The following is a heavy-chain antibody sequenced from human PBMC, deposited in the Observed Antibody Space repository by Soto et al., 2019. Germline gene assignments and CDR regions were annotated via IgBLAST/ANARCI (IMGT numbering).Heavy chain of an antibody. V-gene: IGHV3-74*01. D-gene: IGHD3-22*01. J-gene: IGHJ4*02. CDR1: GFTISYNW. CDR3: ARFGTYYDTSGFLY. CDR2: INSDGSST. Sequence: GSLRLSCAASGFTISYNWMHWVRQAPGKGLVWVSRINSDGSSTSYADSVKGRFTISRDNAKNTLYLQMNSLRAEDTAVYYCARFGTYYDTSGFLYWGQGTLVTVSS.